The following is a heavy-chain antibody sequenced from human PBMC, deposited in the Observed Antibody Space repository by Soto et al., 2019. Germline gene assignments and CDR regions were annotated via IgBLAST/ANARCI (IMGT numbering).Heavy chain of an antibody. Sequence: PSETLSLTCTVSGGSISSYYWSWIRQPPGKGLEWIGYIYYSGSTNYNPSLKSRVTISVDTFKNQFSLKLSSVTAADTAVYYCARGRIAAATFFDYWGQGTLVTVSS. D-gene: IGHD6-13*01. J-gene: IGHJ4*02. V-gene: IGHV4-59*01. CDR3: ARGRIAAATFFDY. CDR2: IYYSGST. CDR1: GGSISSYY.